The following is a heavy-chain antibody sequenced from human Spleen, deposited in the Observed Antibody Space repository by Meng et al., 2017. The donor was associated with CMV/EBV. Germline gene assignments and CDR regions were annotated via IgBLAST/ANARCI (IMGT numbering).Heavy chain of an antibody. CDR2: INPDGGSK. J-gene: IGHJ4*02. CDR3: ARSSPLTKYYFDY. V-gene: IGHV1-46*02. CDR1: GFTFNTND. Sequence: ASGFTFNTNDIHWVRQAPGQGLEWLGIINPDGGSKVYEQKFQGRVTMTKDTSTSKVYMELTSLRSGDTAVYYCARSSPLTKYYFDYWGQGTLVTVSS.